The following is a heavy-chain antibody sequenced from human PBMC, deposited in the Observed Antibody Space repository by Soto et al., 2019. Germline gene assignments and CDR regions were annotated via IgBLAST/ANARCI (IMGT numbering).Heavy chain of an antibody. Sequence: QVKLVESGGGVVKPGRSLRLSCVASGFTFSRYAMDWVRQAPGKGLKWVAIISYDGRNEYYADSVKGRFTISRDNSKNTLYLQMNSLRPEDTAVYYCAKGRGGWRNYGLDVWGQGTTVTVSS. CDR1: GFTFSRYA. J-gene: IGHJ6*02. CDR3: AKGRGGWRNYGLDV. CDR2: ISYDGRNE. D-gene: IGHD6-19*01. V-gene: IGHV3-30*18.